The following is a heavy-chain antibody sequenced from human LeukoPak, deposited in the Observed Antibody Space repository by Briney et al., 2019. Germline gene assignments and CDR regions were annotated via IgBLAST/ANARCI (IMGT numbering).Heavy chain of an antibody. Sequence: GGSLRLSCAASGFTFSSYVVHWVRQAPGKGLEWVAVISYDGSHEYYADSVKGRFTVSRDNSKNTLYLQMSRLRAEDTAVYYCAKDLGASGLSSGWPFDYWGQGTLVTVSS. D-gene: IGHD6-19*01. J-gene: IGHJ4*02. V-gene: IGHV3-30*18. CDR1: GFTFSSYV. CDR3: AKDLGASGLSSGWPFDY. CDR2: ISYDGSHE.